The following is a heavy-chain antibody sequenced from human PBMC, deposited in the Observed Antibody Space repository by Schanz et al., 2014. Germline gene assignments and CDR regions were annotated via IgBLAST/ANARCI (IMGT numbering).Heavy chain of an antibody. CDR3: AKSLESCPGGRCSRGYFDY. Sequence: EMQLLESGGGLAQPGGSLRLSCAASGFTLSNYAMSWVRQAPGKGLEWVSALSEGGGGTHYADSVRGRFTISSDSSKNTLYRQMSSLRADDTAVYYCAKSLESCPGGRCSRGYFDYWGQGTLVTVSS. CDR2: LSEGGGGT. D-gene: IGHD2-8*02. J-gene: IGHJ4*02. V-gene: IGHV3-23*01. CDR1: GFTLSNYA.